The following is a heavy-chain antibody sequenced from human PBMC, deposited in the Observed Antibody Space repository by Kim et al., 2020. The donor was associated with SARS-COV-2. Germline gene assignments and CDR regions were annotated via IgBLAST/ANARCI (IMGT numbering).Heavy chain of an antibody. J-gene: IGHJ4*02. CDR1: GLTFSSYW. D-gene: IGHD3-16*01. CDR3: ASLSTGYVWDKFDY. Sequence: GGSLRLSCVASGLTFSSYWMHWVRQAPGKGLVWVSRVNSDGSSTSYADSAKGRFTISRDNARNTLYLQMNSLRAEDTAVYYCASLSTGYVWDKFDYWGQGPLVTISS. V-gene: IGHV3-74*01. CDR2: VNSDGSST.